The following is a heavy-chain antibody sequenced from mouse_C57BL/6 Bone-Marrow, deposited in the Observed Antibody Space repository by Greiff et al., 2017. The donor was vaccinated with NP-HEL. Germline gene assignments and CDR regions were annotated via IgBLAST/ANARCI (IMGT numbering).Heavy chain of an antibody. D-gene: IGHD1-2*01. V-gene: IGHV1-53*01. CDR3: AREERITTAWYFDV. CDR2: INPSNGGT. CDR1: GYTFTSYW. Sequence: QVQLQQPGTELVKPGASVKLSCKASGYTFTSYWMHWVKQRPGQGLEWIGNINPSNGGTNYNEKFKSKATLTVDKSSSTAYMQLSSLTSEDSAVYYCAREERITTAWYFDVGGTGTTVTVSS. J-gene: IGHJ1*03.